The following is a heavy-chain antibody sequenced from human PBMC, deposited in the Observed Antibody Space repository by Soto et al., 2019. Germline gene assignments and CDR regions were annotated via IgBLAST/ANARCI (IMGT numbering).Heavy chain of an antibody. V-gene: IGHV3-48*01. Sequence: GGSLRLSCAASGFIFSSYGMNWVRQAPGKGLEWVSYISSSSSTVYYVDSVKGRFTISRDNSKNTLYLQMSSLRAEDTAVYYCAKSVYNWNDGFFDYWGQGTLVTVSS. J-gene: IGHJ4*02. CDR3: AKSVYNWNDGFFDY. CDR2: ISSSSSTV. D-gene: IGHD1-1*01. CDR1: GFIFSSYG.